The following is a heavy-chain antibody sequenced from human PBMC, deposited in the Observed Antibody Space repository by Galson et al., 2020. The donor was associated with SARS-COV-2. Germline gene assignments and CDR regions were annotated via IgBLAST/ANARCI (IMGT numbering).Heavy chain of an antibody. CDR1: GGSFSGYY. CDR2: ISYSGST. CDR3: ARRKYYNYYMDV. J-gene: IGHJ6*03. Sequence: SETLSLTCAVYGGSFSGYYWSWIRQPPVKGLEWLATISYSGSTYYNPSLKSRVMISVDKSKNQFSLRMSSVTAADTAVYYCARRKYYNYYMDVWGKGTTVTISS. V-gene: IGHV4-34*01.